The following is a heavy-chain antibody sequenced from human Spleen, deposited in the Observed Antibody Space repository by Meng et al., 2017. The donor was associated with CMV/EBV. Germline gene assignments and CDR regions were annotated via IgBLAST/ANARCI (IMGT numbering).Heavy chain of an antibody. CDR2: INPNSGGA. Sequence: SGGEVKKPWASVKVSCKAFAYTFAGYYMHWVRQAPGQGLEWMGRINPNSGGANYAQKFQGRVTMTRDTSISTAYMELSRLRSDDTAVYYCAREGLVGDLRYFDLWGRGTLVTVSS. D-gene: IGHD3-16*01. V-gene: IGHV1-2*06. CDR1: AYTFAGYY. CDR3: AREGLVGDLRYFDL. J-gene: IGHJ2*01.